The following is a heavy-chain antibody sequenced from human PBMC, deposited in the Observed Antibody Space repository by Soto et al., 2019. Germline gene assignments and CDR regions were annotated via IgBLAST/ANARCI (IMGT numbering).Heavy chain of an antibody. V-gene: IGHV4-39*01. CDR3: ARHAYSNNWFDP. Sequence: SETLSLTCTVSGGSISSSSYYWGWIRQPPGKGLEWIGSIYYSGSTYYNPSLKSRVTISVDTSKNQFSLKLSSVTAADTAVYYCARHAYSNNWFDPCGQGTLVTVSS. CDR2: IYYSGST. D-gene: IGHD4-4*01. J-gene: IGHJ5*02. CDR1: GGSISSSSYY.